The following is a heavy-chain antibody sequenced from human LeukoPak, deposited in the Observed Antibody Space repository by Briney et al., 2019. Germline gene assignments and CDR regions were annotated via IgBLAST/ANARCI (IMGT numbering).Heavy chain of an antibody. Sequence: PGGSLRLSCAASGFTFSDYYMSWIRRAPGKGLEWVSYISSSGSTIYYADSVKGRFTIARDNAKNSLYLQMNSLRAEDTAVYYCAKDRKGGSYLDYWGQGTLVTVSS. CDR1: GFTFSDYY. V-gene: IGHV3-11*01. CDR3: AKDRKGGSYLDY. CDR2: ISSSGSTI. D-gene: IGHD3-16*01. J-gene: IGHJ4*02.